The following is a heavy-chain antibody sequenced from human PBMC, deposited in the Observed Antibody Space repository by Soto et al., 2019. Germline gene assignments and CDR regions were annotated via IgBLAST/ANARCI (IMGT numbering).Heavy chain of an antibody. CDR3: ARLGWYSSSWHHDVFDI. V-gene: IGHV4-59*08. J-gene: IGHJ3*02. CDR1: GGSISSYY. CDR2: IYYSGST. Sequence: SETLSLTCTVSGGSISSYYWSWIRQPPGKGLEWIGYIYYSGSTNYNPSLKSRVTISVDTSKNQFSLKLSSVTAADTAVYYCARLGWYSSSWHHDVFDIWGRGTMVTGSS. D-gene: IGHD6-13*01.